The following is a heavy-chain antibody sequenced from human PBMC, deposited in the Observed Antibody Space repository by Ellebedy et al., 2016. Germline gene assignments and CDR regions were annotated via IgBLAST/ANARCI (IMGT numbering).Heavy chain of an antibody. CDR3: AKDGDWGYFDY. Sequence: GESLKISXAASGFTFSSYWMSWVRQAPGKGLEWVANIKQDGSEKYYVDSVKGRFTISRDNSKNSLYLQMNSLRAEDTALYYCAKDGDWGYFDYWGQGTLVTVSS. J-gene: IGHJ4*02. V-gene: IGHV3-7*03. D-gene: IGHD7-27*01. CDR2: IKQDGSEK. CDR1: GFTFSSYW.